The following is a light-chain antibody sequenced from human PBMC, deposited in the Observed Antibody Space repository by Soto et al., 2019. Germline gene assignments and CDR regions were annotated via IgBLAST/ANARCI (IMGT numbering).Light chain of an antibody. Sequence: EVGFKQSPVTLALSPGGRANLSCRASQGGNISYLAWYQQKVGQAPRLLIHGASTRATGIPDRFSGSGSGTDFTLTISRLAPEDFAVYYCQQHGASPLTFGGGTKVEIK. J-gene: IGKJ4*01. CDR2: GAS. CDR1: QGGNISY. CDR3: QQHGASPLT. V-gene: IGKV3-20*01.